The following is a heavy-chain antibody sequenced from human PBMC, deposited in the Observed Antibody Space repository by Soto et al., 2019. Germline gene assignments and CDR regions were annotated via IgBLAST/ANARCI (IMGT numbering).Heavy chain of an antibody. V-gene: IGHV1-46*01. J-gene: IGHJ5*02. Sequence: QVQLVQSGAEVKKPGASVKVSCKASGYTFTSYYMHWVRQAPGQGLEWMGIINPSGGSTSYAQKFQGRVTMTRDTSTSTVYMELSSMRSEDTAVYYCARDEVKYSSSSSNWFDPWGQGTLVTVSS. CDR1: GYTFTSYY. CDR2: INPSGGST. D-gene: IGHD6-6*01. CDR3: ARDEVKYSSSSSNWFDP.